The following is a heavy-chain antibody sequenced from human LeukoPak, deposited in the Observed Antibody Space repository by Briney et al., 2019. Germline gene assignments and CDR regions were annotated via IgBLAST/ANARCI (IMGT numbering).Heavy chain of an antibody. CDR2: IYYSGST. V-gene: IGHV4-59*01. Sequence: PSETLSLTCTVSGGSISSYYWSWIRQPPGKGREWIGYIYYSGSTNYNPSLKSRVTISVDTSKNQFSLKLSSVTAADTAEYYCARYCSGGSCYPYWGQGTLVTVSS. CDR3: ARYCSGGSCYPY. CDR1: GGSISSYY. D-gene: IGHD2-15*01. J-gene: IGHJ4*02.